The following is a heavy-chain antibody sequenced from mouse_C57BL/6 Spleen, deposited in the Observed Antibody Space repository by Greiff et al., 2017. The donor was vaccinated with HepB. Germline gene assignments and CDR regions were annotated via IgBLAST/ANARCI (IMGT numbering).Heavy chain of an antibody. D-gene: IGHD4-1*02. Sequence: VQLQQSGAELVRPGTSVKLSCKASGYTFTSYWTHWVKQRPGQGLEWIGVIDPSDSYTNYNQKFKGKATLTVDTSSSTAYMQLSSLTSEDSAVYYCARQLQAWFAYWGQGTLVTVSA. CDR3: ARQLQAWFAY. CDR1: GYTFTSYW. J-gene: IGHJ3*01. V-gene: IGHV1-59*01. CDR2: IDPSDSYT.